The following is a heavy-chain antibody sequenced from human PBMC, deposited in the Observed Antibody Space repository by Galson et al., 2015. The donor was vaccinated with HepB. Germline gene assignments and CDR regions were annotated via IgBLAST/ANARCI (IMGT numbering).Heavy chain of an antibody. CDR3: ARDKLTVAGTMFDP. V-gene: IGHV3-30*04. CDR1: GFTFSSYA. CDR2: ISYDGSNK. J-gene: IGHJ5*02. Sequence: SLRLSCAASGFTFSSYAMHWVRQAPGKGLEWVAVISYDGSNKYYADSVKGRFTISRDNAKNSLYLQMNSLRAEDTAVYYCARDKLTVAGTMFDPWGQGTLVTVSS. D-gene: IGHD6-19*01.